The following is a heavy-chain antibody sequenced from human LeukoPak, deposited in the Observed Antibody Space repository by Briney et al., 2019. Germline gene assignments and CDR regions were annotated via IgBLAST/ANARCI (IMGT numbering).Heavy chain of an antibody. CDR2: IYHSGST. Sequence: SGTLSLTCAVYGGSISSTNWWSWVRQTPGKGLEWIGEIYHSGSTNYNPSLKSRVTISVDKSKNQFSLKLSSVTAADTAVYYCARQPYDSSGYYYVGGYFQHWGQGTLVTVSS. J-gene: IGHJ1*01. V-gene: IGHV4-4*02. CDR1: GGSISSTNW. D-gene: IGHD3-22*01. CDR3: ARQPYDSSGYYYVGGYFQH.